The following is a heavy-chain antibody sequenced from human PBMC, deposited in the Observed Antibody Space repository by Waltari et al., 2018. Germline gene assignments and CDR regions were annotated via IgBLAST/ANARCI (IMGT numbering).Heavy chain of an antibody. V-gene: IGHV4-34*01. CDR2: INHRGST. D-gene: IGHD2-21*01. Sequence: QVQLQQWGAGLLKPSETLSLTCAVYGGSFSGYYWSWIRQPPGKGLEWIGEINHRGSTNHNPALKGRVTISVDTSKNQFSLKLSSVTAADTAVYYCARGVIATYYYYYYYMDVWGKGTTVTVSS. J-gene: IGHJ6*03. CDR1: GGSFSGYY. CDR3: ARGVIATYYYYYYYMDV.